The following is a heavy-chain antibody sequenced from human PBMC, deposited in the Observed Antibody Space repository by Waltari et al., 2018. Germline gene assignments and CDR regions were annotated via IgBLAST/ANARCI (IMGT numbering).Heavy chain of an antibody. CDR3: ALLRVVSVFDPFDN. Sequence: EVQLVESGGGLVQPGGSLRFSCAASGFTFSLYWMHWVRQVPGKGLVWVSRINGTSLTTNYADSVKGRFTISRDNAKNTLYLQMNSLTPEDTGVYYCALLRVVSVFDPFDNWGQGTLVTGSS. CDR1: GFTFSLYW. CDR2: INGTSLTT. V-gene: IGHV3-74*01. J-gene: IGHJ4*02. D-gene: IGHD2-15*01.